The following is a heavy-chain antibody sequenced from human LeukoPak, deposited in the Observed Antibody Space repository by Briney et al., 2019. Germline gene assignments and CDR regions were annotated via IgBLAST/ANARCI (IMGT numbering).Heavy chain of an antibody. V-gene: IGHV3-30-3*01. Sequence: GGSLRLSCAASGFTFNSYAMHWVRQAPGKGLERVAVISYDGSNKYYADSVKGRFTISRDNSRNTLYLQMNSLRAEDTAVYYCARPYCGGDCYSGRKDFQNWGQGTLVTVSS. CDR3: ARPYCGGDCYSGRKDFQN. D-gene: IGHD2-21*02. CDR1: GFTFNSYA. CDR2: ISYDGSNK. J-gene: IGHJ1*01.